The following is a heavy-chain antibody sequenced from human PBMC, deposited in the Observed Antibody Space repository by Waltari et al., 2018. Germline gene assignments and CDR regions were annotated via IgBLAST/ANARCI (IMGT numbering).Heavy chain of an antibody. CDR1: GFTFSSYW. V-gene: IGHV3-74*01. CDR2: INSDGSTI. CDR3: ASAYYDILD. Sequence: EVQLEESGGGLVQPGGSLRLSCAASGFTFSSYWMHWVRQAPGKVLVWVSRINSDGSTISYADSVKGRFTISRDNAKNTLYLQMNSLSAEDTAVYYCASAYYDILDWGQGTLVTVSS. J-gene: IGHJ4*02. D-gene: IGHD3-9*01.